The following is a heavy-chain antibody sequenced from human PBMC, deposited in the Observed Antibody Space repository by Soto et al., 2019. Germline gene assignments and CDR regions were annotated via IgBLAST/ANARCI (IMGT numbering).Heavy chain of an antibody. D-gene: IGHD3-10*01. CDR2: ISGGGGST. CDR1: GFTFSSYA. CDR3: AKSGNVLLWFGELPHFDY. J-gene: IGHJ4*02. Sequence: GGSLRLSCAASGFTFSSYAMSWVRQAPGKGLEWVSAISGGGGSTYYADSVKGRFTISRDNSKNTLYLQMNSLRAEDTAVYYCAKSGNVLLWFGELPHFDYWGQGTLVTVSS. V-gene: IGHV3-23*01.